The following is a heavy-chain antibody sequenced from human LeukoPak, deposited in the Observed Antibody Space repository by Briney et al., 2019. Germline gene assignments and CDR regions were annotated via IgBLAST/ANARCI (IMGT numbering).Heavy chain of an antibody. V-gene: IGHV1-18*01. D-gene: IGHD2-2*01. Sequence: ASVKVSCKTSGYTFTNYGIAWVRQAPGQGLEWVGWISGNNDNPNYGQRFQGRLTVTTDSSTNTAYMELRNLRSDDTAVYYCARDGTSTDDYWGQGTLVTVSS. CDR3: ARDGTSTDDY. CDR2: ISGNNDNP. CDR1: GYTFTNYG. J-gene: IGHJ4*02.